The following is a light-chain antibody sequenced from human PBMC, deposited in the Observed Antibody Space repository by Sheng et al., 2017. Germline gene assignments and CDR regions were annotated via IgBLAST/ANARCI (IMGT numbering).Light chain of an antibody. V-gene: IGKV1-39*01. CDR1: QSIGNL. CDR2: AAS. J-gene: IGKJ2*01. Sequence: DIQMTQSPSSLSTSVGDRVTITCRASQSIGNLLNWYQQKSGKAPRVLISAASSLQSGVPSRFSGSGSGTDFSLTINTPQPEDSAIYYCQQSHTLPFTFGQGTKLEI. CDR3: QQSHTLPFT.